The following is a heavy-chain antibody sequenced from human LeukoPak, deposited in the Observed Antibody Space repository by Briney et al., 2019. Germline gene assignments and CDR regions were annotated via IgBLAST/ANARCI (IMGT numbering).Heavy chain of an antibody. CDR1: GGTFSSYA. CDR2: IIPIFGTA. Sequence: SVKVSCKASGGTFSSYAISWVRQAPGQGLEWMGGIIPIFGTANYAQKFQGRVTMTTDTSTSTAYMELRSLRSDDTAVYYCARGNFYDILTGYVHYYGMDVWGQGTTVTVSS. J-gene: IGHJ6*02. CDR3: ARGNFYDILTGYVHYYGMDV. D-gene: IGHD3-9*01. V-gene: IGHV1-69*05.